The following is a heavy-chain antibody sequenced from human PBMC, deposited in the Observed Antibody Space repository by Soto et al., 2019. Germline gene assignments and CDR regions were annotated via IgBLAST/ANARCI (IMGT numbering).Heavy chain of an antibody. J-gene: IGHJ5*02. CDR1: GGSISSYY. CDR2: IYYSGST. CDR3: AREESHYDILTGYHNWFDP. Sequence: SDTLSLTCTVSGGSISSYYWSWIRQSPGKGLEWIGYIYYSGSTNYNPSLKSRVTISVDTSKNQFSLELSSVTAGDTAVYYCAREESHYDILTGYHNWFDPWGQGTLVTVS. D-gene: IGHD3-9*01. V-gene: IGHV4-59*01.